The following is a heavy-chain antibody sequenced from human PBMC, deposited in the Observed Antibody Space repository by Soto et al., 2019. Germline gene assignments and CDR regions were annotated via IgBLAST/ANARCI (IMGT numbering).Heavy chain of an antibody. D-gene: IGHD3-3*01. CDR1: GFTFGSYA. CDR3: AGDYYDFWSGFLDY. J-gene: IGHJ4*02. V-gene: IGHV3-23*01. Sequence: EVQLLQSGGHVVQPGGSLRLSCEGSGFTFGSYAMSWVRQAPGKGVEWVSLISGAGGSTSYADSVKGRFIISSDTSKSTLYLQMNSLRPEDTATYYCAGDYYDFWSGFLDYWGQGTPVTVSS. CDR2: ISGAGGST.